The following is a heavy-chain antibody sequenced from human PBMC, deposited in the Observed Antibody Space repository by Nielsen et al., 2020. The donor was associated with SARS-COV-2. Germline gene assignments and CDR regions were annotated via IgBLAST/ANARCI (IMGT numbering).Heavy chain of an antibody. Sequence: GESLKISCAASGFRFSYYAMHWVRQAPGKGLEWVGAVSYDGKNQHYADSVKGRFTTSKDNSKNTLYLQMDSLRPDDTAVYYCAKRTAADTFQYFFYYGMDVWGQGTTVAVSS. CDR3: AKRTAADTFQYFFYYGMDV. V-gene: IGHV3-30*01. D-gene: IGHD6-25*01. CDR2: VSYDGKNQ. CDR1: GFRFSYYA. J-gene: IGHJ6*02.